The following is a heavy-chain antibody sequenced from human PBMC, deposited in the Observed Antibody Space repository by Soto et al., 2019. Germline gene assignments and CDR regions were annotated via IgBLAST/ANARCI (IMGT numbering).Heavy chain of an antibody. Sequence: PSETLSLTCAVYGGSFSGYYWSWIRQPPGKGLEWIGEINHSGSTNYNPSLKSRVTISVDTSKNQFSLKLSSVTAADTAVYYCARMGVGATVRGGYWGQGTLVTVSS. CDR1: GGSFSGYY. CDR2: INHSGST. CDR3: ARMGVGATVRGGY. J-gene: IGHJ4*02. V-gene: IGHV4-34*01. D-gene: IGHD1-26*01.